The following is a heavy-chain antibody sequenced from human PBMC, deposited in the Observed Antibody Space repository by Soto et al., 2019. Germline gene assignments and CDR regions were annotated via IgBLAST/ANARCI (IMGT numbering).Heavy chain of an antibody. CDR2: INAGNGNT. Sequence: ASVKVSCKASGYTFTSYAMHWVRQAPGQRLEWMGWINAGNGNTKYSQKFQGRVTITRDTSASTAYMELSSLRSEDTAVYYCARDVGSHIVVVPAAIAPPFDYWGQGTLVTVSS. D-gene: IGHD2-2*01. V-gene: IGHV1-3*01. CDR1: GYTFTSYA. CDR3: ARDVGSHIVVVPAAIAPPFDY. J-gene: IGHJ4*02.